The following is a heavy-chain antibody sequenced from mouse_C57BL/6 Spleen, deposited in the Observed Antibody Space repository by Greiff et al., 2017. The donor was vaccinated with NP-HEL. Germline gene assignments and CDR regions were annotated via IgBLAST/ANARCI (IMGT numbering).Heavy chain of an antibody. CDR3: ARRDGYYEYYYAMDY. V-gene: IGHV5-12*01. J-gene: IGHJ4*01. CDR1: GFTFSDYY. CDR2: ISNGGGST. D-gene: IGHD2-3*01. Sequence: EVHLVESGGGLVQPGGSLKLSCAASGFTFSDYYMYWVRQTPEKRLEWVAYISNGGGSTYYPDTVKGRFTISRDNAKNTLYLQMSRLKSEDTAMYYCARRDGYYEYYYAMDYWGQGTSVTVSS.